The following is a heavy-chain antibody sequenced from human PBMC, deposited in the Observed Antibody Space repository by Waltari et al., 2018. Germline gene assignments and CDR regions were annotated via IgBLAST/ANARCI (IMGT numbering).Heavy chain of an antibody. CDR1: GFTFSSSA. CDR2: ISYDGSNK. V-gene: IGHV3-30*01. D-gene: IGHD3-22*01. CDR3: SRDGYYSSGYYFDF. J-gene: IGHJ4*02. Sequence: VQLVESGGGVVQPGRSLRLSCAASGFTFSSSAMHWLRQAPGKGLEWVAVISYDGSNKYYADSVKGRFTISRDNSKNTLYLQMNSLRAEDTAVYYCSRDGYYSSGYYFDFWGQGTLVTVSS.